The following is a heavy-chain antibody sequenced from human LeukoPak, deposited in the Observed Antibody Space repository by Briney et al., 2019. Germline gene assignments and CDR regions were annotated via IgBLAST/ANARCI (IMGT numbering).Heavy chain of an antibody. D-gene: IGHD2-8*01. CDR3: ARDQGYCTNGVCQTKFDY. CDR1: GYTFTGYY. V-gene: IGHV1-2*02. J-gene: IGHJ4*02. CDR2: INPNSGGT. Sequence: ASVKVSCKASGYTFTGYYMHWVRQTPGQGLEWMGWINPNSGGTNYAQKFQGRVTMTRDTSISTAYMGLSRLRSDDTAVYYCARDQGYCTNGVCQTKFDYWGQGTVVTVSS.